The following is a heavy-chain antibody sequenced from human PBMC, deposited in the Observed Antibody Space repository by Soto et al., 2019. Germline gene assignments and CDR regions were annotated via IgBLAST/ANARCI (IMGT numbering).Heavy chain of an antibody. V-gene: IGHV1-8*01. D-gene: IGHD3-3*01. CDR3: VRRVFREPHMDV. CDR2: MNPNSADT. CDR1: GYSFTSYD. J-gene: IGHJ6*03. Sequence: QVQLVQSGAAVKKPGATVKVSCKASGYSFTSYDMNWVRQVPGQGPEWMGWMNPNSADTGYAQKFQGRMTMSRDMSTRKMYMEWGGLTAEDTGVYYCVRRVFREPHMDVWGRGTTVTVSS.